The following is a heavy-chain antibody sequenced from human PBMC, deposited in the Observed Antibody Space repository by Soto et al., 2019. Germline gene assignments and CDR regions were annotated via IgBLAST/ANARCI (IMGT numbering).Heavy chain of an antibody. CDR1: GYTFTSNW. V-gene: IGHV1-18*04. CDR2: ISAYNGNT. CDR3: ARGSSWYLDDP. J-gene: IGHJ5*02. Sequence: ASVKVSCKASGYTFTSNWIHWMRRAPGQGLEWMGWISAYNGNTNYAQKLQGRVTMTTDTSTSTAYMELRSLRSDDTAVYYCARGSSWYLDDPWGQGTLVTVSS. D-gene: IGHD6-13*01.